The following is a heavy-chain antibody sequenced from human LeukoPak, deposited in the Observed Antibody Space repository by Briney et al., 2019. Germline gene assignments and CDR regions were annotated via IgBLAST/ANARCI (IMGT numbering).Heavy chain of an antibody. J-gene: IGHJ4*02. V-gene: IGHV3-33*01. CDR3: ARAGYCSGGSCHGSDY. Sequence: GRSLRLSCAASGFTFSSYGMHWVRQAPGKGLEWVAAIWYDGSIQYYADSVKGRFTISRDNSKNTLYLQMDSLRAEDTAVYYCARAGYCSGGSCHGSDYWGQGTLVSVSS. CDR1: GFTFSSYG. CDR2: IWYDGSIQ. D-gene: IGHD2-15*01.